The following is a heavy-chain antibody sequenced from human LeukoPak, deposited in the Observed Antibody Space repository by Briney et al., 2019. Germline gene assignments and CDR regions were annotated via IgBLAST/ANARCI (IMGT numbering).Heavy chain of an antibody. V-gene: IGHV4-31*03. J-gene: IGHJ5*02. CDR1: DDCIRGGGYS. CDR2: IYYSGST. Sequence: LSLICPVSDDCIRGGGYSCRWFRQLPGKGLEWIGYIYYSGSTYYNPSLKSRVTISVDTSKNQFSLKLSSVTAADTAVYYCARGDYDSSGYSNWFDPWGQGTLVTVSS. D-gene: IGHD3-22*01. CDR3: ARGDYDSSGYSNWFDP.